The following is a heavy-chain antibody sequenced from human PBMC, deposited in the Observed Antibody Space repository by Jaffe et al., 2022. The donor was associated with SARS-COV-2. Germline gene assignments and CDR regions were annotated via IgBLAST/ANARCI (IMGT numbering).Heavy chain of an antibody. CDR3: AKRGRDQLLDGFDV. J-gene: IGHJ3*01. D-gene: IGHD3-10*01. CDR2: ISGSGVTT. CDR1: GFTFSSYA. Sequence: EVQLLESGGDLVQPGGSLRLSCAASGFTFSSYAMSWVRQAPGQGLEWVSAISGSGVTTLYADSVKGRFTISRDNSRNTLYLQMNSLRAEDTAVYYCAKRGRDQLLDGFDVWGQGTMVTVSS. V-gene: IGHV3-23*01.